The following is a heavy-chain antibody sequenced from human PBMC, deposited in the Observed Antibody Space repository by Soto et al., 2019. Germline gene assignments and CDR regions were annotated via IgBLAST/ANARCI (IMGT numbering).Heavy chain of an antibody. CDR3: GSLVSYFWSGYRYYFDY. V-gene: IGHV4-34*01. CDR2: INHSVST. D-gene: IGHD3-3*01. Sequence: PSETLSLTCAVYGGSFSGYYWSWIRQPPGKGLEWSGEINHSVSTNYNPSLKSRVTISVDTSKNQFSLKLSSVPAADKAVYYCGSLVSYFWSGYRYYFDYRGQATLVTVT. CDR1: GGSFSGYY. J-gene: IGHJ4*02.